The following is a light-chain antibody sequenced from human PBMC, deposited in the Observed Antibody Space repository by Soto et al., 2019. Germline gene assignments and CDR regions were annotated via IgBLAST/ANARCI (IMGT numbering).Light chain of an antibody. CDR2: GAS. V-gene: IGKV3-20*01. Sequence: EVVLTQSPGTLSLSPGERATLSCRARQSISSSYLAWYQQKLGQAPRLLIYGASSRATGIPDRFSGSGSGTDFTLTISRLEPDDFAVYYCQQYGSSPGVTFGGGTKVEIK. CDR1: QSISSSY. CDR3: QQYGSSPGVT. J-gene: IGKJ4*01.